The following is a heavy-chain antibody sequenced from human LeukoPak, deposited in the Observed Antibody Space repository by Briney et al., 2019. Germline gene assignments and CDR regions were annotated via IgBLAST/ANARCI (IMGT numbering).Heavy chain of an antibody. CDR3: ARGPGSLNAFDI. V-gene: IGHV3-66*01. D-gene: IGHD3-16*01. Sequence: PGGSLRLSCAASGFTFSSYAMTWVRQAPGKGLEWVSIIYSGGNTYYADSVKGRFTISRDNSKNTLYLQMNSLGADDTAVYYCARGPGSLNAFDIWGQGTMVTVSS. CDR1: GFTFSSYA. CDR2: IYSGGNT. J-gene: IGHJ3*02.